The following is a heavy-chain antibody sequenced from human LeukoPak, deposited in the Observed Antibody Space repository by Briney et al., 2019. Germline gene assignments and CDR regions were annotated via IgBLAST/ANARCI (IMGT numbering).Heavy chain of an antibody. D-gene: IGHD3-3*01. CDR1: GFTFSSYW. CDR3: ARGTGDLRFLEWLLSADGDYYYGMDV. CDR2: INSDGSST. Sequence: PGGSLRLSCAASGFTFSSYWMPWVRHAPEKGLVWVSRINSDGSSTSYADSVKGRFTISRDNAKNTLYLQMNSLRAEDTAVYYCARGTGDLRFLEWLLSADGDYYYGMDVWGQGTTVTVSS. J-gene: IGHJ6*02. V-gene: IGHV3-74*01.